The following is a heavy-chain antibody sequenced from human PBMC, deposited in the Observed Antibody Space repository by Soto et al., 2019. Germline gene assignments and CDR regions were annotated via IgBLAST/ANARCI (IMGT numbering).Heavy chain of an antibody. D-gene: IGHD3-10*01. CDR1: GFTFDNYA. CDR3: ANAESRGSFDY. Sequence: PGGTLRLSCSASGFTFDNYAMHWGRQGQGKGLEWVSGSSWNSGSIGYADPVQVRFPISRDNATNSLYLQMNSLRAEATAVDYCANAESRGSFDYWGQGTLVTVSS. CDR2: SSWNSGSI. J-gene: IGHJ4*03. V-gene: IGHV3-9*01.